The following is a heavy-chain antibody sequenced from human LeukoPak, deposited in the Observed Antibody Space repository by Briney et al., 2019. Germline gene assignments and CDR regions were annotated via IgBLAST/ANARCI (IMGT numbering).Heavy chain of an antibody. Sequence: PGGSVRLSCVASGFTFSSYTMNWVRQPPGKGLEWVSGIGGSGGSTYYADSVRGRFTISRDNSKNTLYLQMNSLRAEDTAVYYCAKGRGYSYGYSDYWGQGTLVTVSS. V-gene: IGHV3-23*01. CDR1: GFTFSSYT. CDR3: AKGRGYSYGYSDY. D-gene: IGHD5-18*01. CDR2: IGGSGGST. J-gene: IGHJ4*02.